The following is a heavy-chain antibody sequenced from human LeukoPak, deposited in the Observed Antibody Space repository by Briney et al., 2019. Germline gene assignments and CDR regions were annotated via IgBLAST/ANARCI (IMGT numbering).Heavy chain of an antibody. Sequence: SETLSLTCAVYGGSFSGYYWSWIRQPPGKGLEWIGEINLSGSTNYNPSLKSRVTISVDTSKNQFSLKLSSVTAADTAVYYCARGAPVIVVVPAAIWRSFDPWGQGTLVTVSS. CDR3: ARGAPVIVVVPAAIWRSFDP. CDR2: INLSGST. CDR1: GGSFSGYY. V-gene: IGHV4-34*01. J-gene: IGHJ5*02. D-gene: IGHD2-2*01.